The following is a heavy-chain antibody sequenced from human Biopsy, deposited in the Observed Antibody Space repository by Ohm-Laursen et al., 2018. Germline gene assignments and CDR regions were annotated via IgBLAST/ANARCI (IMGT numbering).Heavy chain of an antibody. CDR1: GGSFTGHY. V-gene: IGHV4-59*11. CDR3: ARGSNDFGGLYFPR. J-gene: IGHJ4*02. CDR2: ISHTGYT. D-gene: IGHD4-23*01. Sequence: GTLSLTCTVSGGSFTGHYWTWIRQPPGKGLEWIGHISHTGYTSYKSSLKSRVTISLDASRKHFSLRLSSLTAADTAVYYCARGSNDFGGLYFPRWGQGTLLPVSS.